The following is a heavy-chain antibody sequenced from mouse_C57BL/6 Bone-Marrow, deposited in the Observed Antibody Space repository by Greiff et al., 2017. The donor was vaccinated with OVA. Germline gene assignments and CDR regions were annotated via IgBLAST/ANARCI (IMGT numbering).Heavy chain of an antibody. Sequence: EVQLQQSGPELVKPGASVKISCEASGYTFTDYYMNWVKQSHGKSLEWIGDINPNNGGTSYNQKFKGKATLTVDKSSSTAYMELRSLTSEDSAVYYCARSDSSGYVSMDYWGQGTSVTVSS. CDR2: INPNNGGT. CDR1: GYTFTDYY. V-gene: IGHV1-26*01. CDR3: ARSDSSGYVSMDY. J-gene: IGHJ4*01. D-gene: IGHD3-2*02.